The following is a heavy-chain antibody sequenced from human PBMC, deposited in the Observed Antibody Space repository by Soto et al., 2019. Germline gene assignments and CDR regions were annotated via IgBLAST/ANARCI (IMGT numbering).Heavy chain of an antibody. CDR2: IYSGGST. CDR1: GFTVSSNY. Sequence: GGSLRLSCAASGFTVSSNYMSWVRQAPGKGLEWVSVIYSGGSTYYADSVKGRFTISRDNSKNTLYLQMNSLRAEDTAVYYCARWNSGYDEGIDYWGQGTLVTVSS. D-gene: IGHD5-12*01. CDR3: ARWNSGYDEGIDY. V-gene: IGHV3-66*01. J-gene: IGHJ4*02.